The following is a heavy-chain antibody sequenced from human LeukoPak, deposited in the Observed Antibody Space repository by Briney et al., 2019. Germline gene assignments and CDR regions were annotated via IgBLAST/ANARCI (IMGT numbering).Heavy chain of an antibody. CDR3: ARESRTCSSCLLFDY. J-gene: IGHJ4*02. Sequence: GGSLRLSCAASGFTFSDYYMSWIRQAPGKGLEWVSYISSSGSTIYYADSVKGRFTISRDNAKNSLYLQMNSLRAEDTAVYYCARESRTCSSCLLFDYWGQGTLVTVSS. CDR1: GFTFSDYY. D-gene: IGHD6-13*01. CDR2: ISSSGSTI. V-gene: IGHV3-11*04.